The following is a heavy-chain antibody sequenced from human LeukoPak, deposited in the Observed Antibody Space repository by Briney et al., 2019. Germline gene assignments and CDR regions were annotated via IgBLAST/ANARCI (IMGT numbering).Heavy chain of an antibody. Sequence: GGSLRLSCAASGFTLSNYDMHWVRQAAEKGLEWVSGIYTTGDTDYPGSMKGRFTISRENANNVVYLQMNSLRDGDTAVYYCARERRHCGDYSSFDYWGQGALVTVSS. CDR3: ARERRHCGDYSSFDY. D-gene: IGHD4-17*01. CDR2: IYTTGDT. J-gene: IGHJ4*02. CDR1: GFTLSNYD. V-gene: IGHV3-13*04.